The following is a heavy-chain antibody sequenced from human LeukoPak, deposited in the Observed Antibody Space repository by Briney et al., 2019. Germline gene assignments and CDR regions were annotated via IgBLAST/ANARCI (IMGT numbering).Heavy chain of an antibody. CDR2: IYYSGST. Sequence: PSQTLSLTCTVSGGSISSGSYYWSWIRQPPGKGLEWIGYIYYSGSTNYNPSLKSRVTISVDTSKNQFSLKLSSVTAADTAVYYCARDYSSGGYSYKYYYMDVWGKGTTVTVSS. D-gene: IGHD5-18*01. V-gene: IGHV4-61*01. J-gene: IGHJ6*03. CDR3: ARDYSSGGYSYKYYYMDV. CDR1: GGSISSGSYY.